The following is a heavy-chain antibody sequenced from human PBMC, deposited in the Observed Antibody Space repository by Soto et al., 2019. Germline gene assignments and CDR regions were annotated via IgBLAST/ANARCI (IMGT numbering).Heavy chain of an antibody. CDR2: IYPGDSDT. J-gene: IGHJ6*02. V-gene: IGHV5-51*01. CDR3: ARQYYYDSSGYYYYGMDV. D-gene: IGHD3-22*01. CDR1: GYSFTSYW. Sequence: GESLKISCKGSGYSFTSYWIGWVRQMPGKGLEWMGIIYPGDSDTRYSPSFQGQVTISADKSISTAYLQWSSLKASDTAMYYCARQYYYDSSGYYYYGMDVWGQGTTATVSS.